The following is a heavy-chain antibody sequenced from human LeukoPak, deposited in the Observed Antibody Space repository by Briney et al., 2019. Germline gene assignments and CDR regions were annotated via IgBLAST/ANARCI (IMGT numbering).Heavy chain of an antibody. CDR1: GILFSDTY. J-gene: IGHJ5*02. CDR3: ARSGDSYGPNWFDP. Sequence: GGSLRLSCAASGILFSDTYLDWVRQAPGKGLEWVGRSSDKANDYTTKYAASVRDRFTISRDDSKNSLYLQMKSLKIEDTAVYYCARSGDSYGPNWFDPWGQGTLVTVSS. D-gene: IGHD5-18*01. V-gene: IGHV3-72*01. CDR2: SSDKANDYTT.